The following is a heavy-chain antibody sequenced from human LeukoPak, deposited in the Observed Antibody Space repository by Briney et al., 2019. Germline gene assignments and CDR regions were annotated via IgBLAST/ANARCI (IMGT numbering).Heavy chain of an antibody. J-gene: IGHJ3*01. CDR1: GFTFSSYS. CDR2: ISSSSSTI. D-gene: IGHD1-1*01. Sequence: GGSLRVSCAASGFTFSSYSMNWVRQAPGKGLEWVSYISSSSSTIYYADSVKGRFTISRDNAKNSLYLQMNSLRAEDTAVYYCARDPLNEFYAFDLWGQGTMVTVSS. CDR3: ARDPLNEFYAFDL. V-gene: IGHV3-48*01.